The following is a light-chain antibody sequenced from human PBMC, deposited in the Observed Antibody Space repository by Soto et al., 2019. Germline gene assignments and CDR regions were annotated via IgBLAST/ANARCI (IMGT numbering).Light chain of an antibody. CDR2: GAS. CDR3: QHYSNWPPWT. CDR1: QSVSSN. V-gene: IGKV3-15*01. Sequence: EIVMTQSPATLSVSPGERATLSCRASQSVSSNLAWYQQKPGQARRLLIYGASTRAAGIPARFSGSGSGTEFTLTISSLQSEDFAVYYCQHYSNWPPWTFGQGTKVEIK. J-gene: IGKJ1*01.